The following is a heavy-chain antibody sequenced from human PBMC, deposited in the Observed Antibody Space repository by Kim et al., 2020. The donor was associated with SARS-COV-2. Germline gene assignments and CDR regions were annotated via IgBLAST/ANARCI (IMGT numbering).Heavy chain of an antibody. Sequence: ADSVKGRFTISRDNAKNSLYLQMNSLRAEDTAVYYCARGEAAAGWSQFDYWGQGTLVTVSS. J-gene: IGHJ4*02. D-gene: IGHD6-13*01. V-gene: IGHV3-11*01. CDR3: ARGEAAAGWSQFDY.